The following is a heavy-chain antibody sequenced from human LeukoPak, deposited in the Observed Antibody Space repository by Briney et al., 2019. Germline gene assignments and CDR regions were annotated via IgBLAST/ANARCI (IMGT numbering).Heavy chain of an antibody. V-gene: IGHV1-69*13. J-gene: IGHJ3*02. CDR1: GGTFSSYA. CDR2: IIPIFGTA. CDR3: ARDRWEPYDAFDI. D-gene: IGHD4-23*01. Sequence: ASVRVSCKASGGTFSSYAISWVRQAPGQGLGLMGGIIPIFGTANYAQKFQGRVTITADESTSTAYMELSSLRSEDTAVYYCARDRWEPYDAFDIWGQGTMVTVSS.